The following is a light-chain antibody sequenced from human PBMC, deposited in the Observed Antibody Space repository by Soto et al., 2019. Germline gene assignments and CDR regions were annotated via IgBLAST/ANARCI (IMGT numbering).Light chain of an antibody. Sequence: QSALTQPASVSGSPGQSITISCTGTSSDIGTSNFVSWYQQYPGKAPKLMIYEVTKRPSGISYRFSGSKSGNTASLTISGLQPEDEADYYCYSFTGSSTSLFVFGAGTKLTVL. J-gene: IGLJ1*01. CDR2: EVT. V-gene: IGLV2-23*02. CDR1: SSDIGTSNF. CDR3: YSFTGSSTSLFV.